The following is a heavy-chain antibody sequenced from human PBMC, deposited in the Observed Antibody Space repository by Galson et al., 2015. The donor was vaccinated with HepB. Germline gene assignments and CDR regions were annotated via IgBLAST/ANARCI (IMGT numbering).Heavy chain of an antibody. D-gene: IGHD6-6*01. V-gene: IGHV3-23*01. Sequence: SLRLSCAASGFTVSSNYMSWVRQAPGKGLEWVSGISGGSGASTYYADSVKGRFTISRDNSKNTLYLQMNSLRAEDAAVYYCGKNEYGSSSPTDYWGQGTLVTVSS. CDR3: GKNEYGSSSPTDY. CDR2: ISGGSGAST. CDR1: GFTVSSNY. J-gene: IGHJ4*02.